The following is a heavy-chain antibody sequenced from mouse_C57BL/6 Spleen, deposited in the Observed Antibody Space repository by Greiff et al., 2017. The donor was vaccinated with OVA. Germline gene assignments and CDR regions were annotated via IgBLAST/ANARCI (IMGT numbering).Heavy chain of an antibody. Sequence: EVQGVESGAELVKPGASVKLSCTASGFNIKDYYMHWVKQRTEQGLEWIGRIDPEDGETKYAQKFQGKATITADTSSNTAYLQLSSLTSEDTAVYYCALITTVEYFDYWGQGTTLTVSS. V-gene: IGHV14-2*01. CDR3: ALITTVEYFDY. CDR2: IDPEDGET. D-gene: IGHD1-1*01. CDR1: GFNIKDYY. J-gene: IGHJ2*01.